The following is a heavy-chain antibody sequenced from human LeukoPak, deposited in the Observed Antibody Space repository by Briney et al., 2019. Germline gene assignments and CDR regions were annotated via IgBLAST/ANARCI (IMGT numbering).Heavy chain of an antibody. J-gene: IGHJ5*02. Sequence: ASVKVSCKASGYTFTSYGISWVRQAPGQGLEWMGWISAYNGNTNYAQKLQGRVTMTTDTSTSTAYMELRSLRSDDTAVYYCARAPRYCSGGSCYSSGGWFDPWGQGTLVTVSS. CDR3: ARAPRYCSGGSCYSSGGWFDP. CDR2: ISAYNGNT. D-gene: IGHD2-15*01. CDR1: GYTFTSYG. V-gene: IGHV1-18*01.